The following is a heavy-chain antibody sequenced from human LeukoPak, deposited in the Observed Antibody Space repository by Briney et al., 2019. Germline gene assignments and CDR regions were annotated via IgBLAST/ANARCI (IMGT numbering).Heavy chain of an antibody. V-gene: IGHV1-69*05. Sequence: GASVKVSCKASGGTFSSYAISWVRQAPGQGLEWMGGIIPIFGTANYAQKFQERVTITRDMSTSTAYMELSSLRSEDTAVYYCAADRRADLNNWNYPYYMDVWGKGTTVTVSS. CDR1: GGTFSSYA. CDR3: AADRRADLNNWNYPYYMDV. D-gene: IGHD1-20*01. CDR2: IIPIFGTA. J-gene: IGHJ6*03.